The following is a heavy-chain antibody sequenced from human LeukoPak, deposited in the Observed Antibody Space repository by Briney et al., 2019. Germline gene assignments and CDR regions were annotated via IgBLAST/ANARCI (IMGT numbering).Heavy chain of an antibody. D-gene: IGHD3-16*02. CDR3: ARGLITFGGVIVNRGLYFDY. CDR1: GGSFSGYY. J-gene: IGHJ4*02. CDR2: INHSGST. Sequence: SETLSLTCAVYGGSFSGYYWSWIRQPPGKGLEWIGEINHSGSTNYNPSLKSRVTISVDTSKNQFSLKLSSVTAADTAVYYCARGLITFGGVIVNRGLYFDYWGQGTLVAVSS. V-gene: IGHV4-34*01.